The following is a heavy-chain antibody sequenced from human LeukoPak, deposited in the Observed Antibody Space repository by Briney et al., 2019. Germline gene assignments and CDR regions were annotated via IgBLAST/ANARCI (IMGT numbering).Heavy chain of an antibody. CDR1: GFAFSSYA. D-gene: IGHD3-22*01. Sequence: GGSLRLSCAASGFAFSSYAMNWVRQAPGKGLEWVSSISGRSADIYYADSVKGRFTISRDNAKNSVFLQMNNLRVEDTAIYYCARRGYHDSSGYDYWGQGTPVTVSS. CDR3: ARRGYHDSSGYDY. J-gene: IGHJ4*02. CDR2: ISGRSADI. V-gene: IGHV3-21*06.